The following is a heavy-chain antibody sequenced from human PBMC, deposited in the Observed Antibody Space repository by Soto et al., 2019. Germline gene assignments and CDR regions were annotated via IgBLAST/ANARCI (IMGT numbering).Heavy chain of an antibody. J-gene: IGHJ4*02. CDR1: GYTFTSHD. CDR2: MNPNSGNT. D-gene: IGHD4-17*01. V-gene: IGHV1-8*01. CDR3: ARWDYGYYARFDY. Sequence: QVQLVQSGAEVKKSGASVKVSCKASGYTFTSHDINWVRQATGQGLEWMGWMNPNSGNTGYAQKFQGRVTMTRNTSISTAYMELSSLRAEDTAVYYCARWDYGYYARFDYWGQGTLVTVSS.